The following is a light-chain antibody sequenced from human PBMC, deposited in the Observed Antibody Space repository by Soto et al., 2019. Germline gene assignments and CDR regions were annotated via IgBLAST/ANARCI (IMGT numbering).Light chain of an antibody. J-gene: IGKJ1*01. CDR3: QQRSHWPPGT. Sequence: EIVLTQSPATLSLSPGERATLSCRTSQSVSSYLAWYQQKPGQAPRLLIYDASKRAPGIPARFTGSVSGTDFTLTISSLEPEDFAVYYCQQRSHWPPGTFGQGTKVEIK. CDR1: QSVSSY. V-gene: IGKV3-11*01. CDR2: DAS.